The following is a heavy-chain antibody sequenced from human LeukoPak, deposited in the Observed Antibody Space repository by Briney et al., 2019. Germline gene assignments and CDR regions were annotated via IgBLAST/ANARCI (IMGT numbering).Heavy chain of an antibody. CDR2: INHSGST. J-gene: IGHJ5*02. D-gene: IGHD1-26*01. Sequence: SETLSLTCAVYGGSFSGYYWSWIRQPPGKGLEWIGEINHSGSTNYNPSLKSRVTISVDTSKNQFSLKLSSVTAADKAVYYCATASGSTDNWFDPWGQGTLVTVSS. CDR3: ATASGSTDNWFDP. CDR1: GGSFSGYY. V-gene: IGHV4-34*01.